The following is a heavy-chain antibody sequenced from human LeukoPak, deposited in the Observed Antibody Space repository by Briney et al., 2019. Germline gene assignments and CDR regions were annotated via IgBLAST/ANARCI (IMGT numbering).Heavy chain of an antibody. CDR3: ARGKGRVGLVKYYYGSGSTRHFDY. D-gene: IGHD3-10*01. CDR1: GVSISSSNSY. V-gene: IGHV4-39*07. Sequence: NASETLSLTCTVSGVSISSSNSYWGWIRQPPGKGLEWIGEINHSGSTNYNPSLKSRVTISVDTSKNQFSLKLSSVTAADTAVYYCARGKGRVGLVKYYYGSGSTRHFDYWGQGTLVTVSS. J-gene: IGHJ4*02. CDR2: INHSGST.